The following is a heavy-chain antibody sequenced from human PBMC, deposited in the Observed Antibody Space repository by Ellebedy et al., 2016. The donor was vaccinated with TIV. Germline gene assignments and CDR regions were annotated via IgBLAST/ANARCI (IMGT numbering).Heavy chain of an antibody. CDR3: APGGTTKVKKGFGY. CDR1: GFTFSDYG. Sequence: PGGSLRLSCVTSGFTFSDYGMHWVRQAPGKGLEWVANISNDGRSKKHGDSVRGRFTISRDNSKSTLYLQMDSLRGDDTAVYYCAPGGTTKVKKGFGYWGQGTLVTVSS. V-gene: IGHV3-30*03. D-gene: IGHD3-16*01. J-gene: IGHJ4*02. CDR2: ISNDGRSK.